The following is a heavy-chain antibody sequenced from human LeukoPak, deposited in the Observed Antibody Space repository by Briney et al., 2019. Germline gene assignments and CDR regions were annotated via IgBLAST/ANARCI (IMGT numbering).Heavy chain of an antibody. Sequence: TPSETLSLTCAVYGGSFSGYYWSWIRQPPGKGLEWIGEINHSGSTNYNPSLKSRVTISVDTSKNQFSLKLSSVTAADTAVYYCARGLLWFGKYWFDPWGQGTLVTVSS. CDR2: INHSGST. CDR3: ARGLLWFGKYWFDP. D-gene: IGHD3-10*01. V-gene: IGHV4-34*01. J-gene: IGHJ5*02. CDR1: GGSFSGYY.